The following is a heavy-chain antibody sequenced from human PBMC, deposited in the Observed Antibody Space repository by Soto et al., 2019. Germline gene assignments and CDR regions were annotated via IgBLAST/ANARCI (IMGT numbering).Heavy chain of an antibody. J-gene: IGHJ6*02. V-gene: IGHV3-30*18. CDR2: ISYDGSNK. CDR1: GFAFSTYG. Sequence: QVQLVESGVGVVQPGRSLRLSCAASGFAFSTYGMHWVRQAPGKGLEWVAVISYDGSNKYYTDSVKGRLTISRDNSKNTLFLQMNSLRAEDTAVYYCAKDYVLEWLRYYYGMDVWGQGTTVTVSS. CDR3: AKDYVLEWLRYYYGMDV. D-gene: IGHD3-3*01.